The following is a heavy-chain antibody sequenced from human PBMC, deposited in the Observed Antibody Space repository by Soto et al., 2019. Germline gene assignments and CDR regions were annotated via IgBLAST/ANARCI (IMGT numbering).Heavy chain of an antibody. V-gene: IGHV3-30-3*01. Sequence: GGSLRLSCAASGFTFSSYAMHWVRQAPGKGLEWVAVISYDGSNKYYADSVKGRFTISRDNSKNTLYLQMNSLRAEDTAVYYCARDRDGYFDYWGQGTLVTAPQ. J-gene: IGHJ4*02. CDR3: ARDRDGYFDY. CDR1: GFTFSSYA. CDR2: ISYDGSNK.